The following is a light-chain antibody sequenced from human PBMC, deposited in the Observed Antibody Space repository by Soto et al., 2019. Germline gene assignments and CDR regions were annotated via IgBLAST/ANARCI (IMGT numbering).Light chain of an antibody. V-gene: IGKV3-15*01. Sequence: EIVMTQSPVTLSLSPGDTATLSCRASQTITSNLAWYQQKPGQPPRLLIYVASTRAPGIPARFSGSGSGTEFTLTITKMQSEYFAVYYCQQYSSWVTFGGGTQLEI. CDR2: VAS. CDR1: QTITSN. J-gene: IGKJ4*01. CDR3: QQYSSWVT.